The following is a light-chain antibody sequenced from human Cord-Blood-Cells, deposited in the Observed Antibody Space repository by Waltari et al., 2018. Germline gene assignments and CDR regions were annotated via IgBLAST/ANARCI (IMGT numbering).Light chain of an antibody. Sequence: DIVMTQSPDSLAVSLGERATTNCKSSQSVFYSSNNKNYLAWYQQKPGQPPKLHMYWASTRESGVPDRFSGSGSGTDFTLTISSLQAEDVAVYYCQQYYSTPYTFGQGTKLEIK. CDR2: WAS. CDR1: QSVFYSSNNKNY. CDR3: QQYYSTPYT. J-gene: IGKJ2*01. V-gene: IGKV4-1*01.